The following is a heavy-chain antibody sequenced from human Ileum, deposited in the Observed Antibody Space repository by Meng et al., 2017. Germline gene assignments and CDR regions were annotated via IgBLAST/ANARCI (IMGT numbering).Heavy chain of an antibody. V-gene: IGHV3-7*01. J-gene: IGHJ4*02. D-gene: IGHD4-17*01. CDR3: ARDLGDYGDNY. CDR2: IKEDGSEK. CDR1: GFTFSSYW. Sequence: GESLKISCAASGFTFSSYWMTWVRQAPGKGLEWVANIKEDGSEKNYVDSVKGRFTISRDNAKNSLYLQMNSLRAEDTAVYYCARDLGDYGDNYWGQGTLVTVSS.